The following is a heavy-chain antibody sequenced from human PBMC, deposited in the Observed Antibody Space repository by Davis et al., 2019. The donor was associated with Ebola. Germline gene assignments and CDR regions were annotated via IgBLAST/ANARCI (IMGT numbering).Heavy chain of an antibody. CDR2: IWYDGSTK. CDR1: GFTFRRHG. Sequence: SLKLSCAASGFTFRRHGMHWVRPAPVKGLEWVAVIWYDGSTKYYADSVKGRFTISRDDSKNTLYLQMNSLRAEDTAVYYCAKINSYGDFDYWGQGTLVTVSS. D-gene: IGHD5-18*01. J-gene: IGHJ4*02. V-gene: IGHV3-33*06. CDR3: AKINSYGDFDY.